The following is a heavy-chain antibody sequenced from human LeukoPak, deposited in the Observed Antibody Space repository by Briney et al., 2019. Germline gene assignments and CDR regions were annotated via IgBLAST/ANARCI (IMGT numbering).Heavy chain of an antibody. J-gene: IGHJ4*02. Sequence: GSLRLSCAASGFTFSSYAMSWVRQAPGKGLEWIGEIYHSGGTNYNPSLKSRVTISVDKSKNQVSLKLSSVTAADTAVYYCARSVLGAYGAFDYWGQGALVTVSS. V-gene: IGHV4-4*02. D-gene: IGHD5-12*01. CDR2: IYHSGGT. CDR1: GFTFSSYAM. CDR3: ARSVLGAYGAFDY.